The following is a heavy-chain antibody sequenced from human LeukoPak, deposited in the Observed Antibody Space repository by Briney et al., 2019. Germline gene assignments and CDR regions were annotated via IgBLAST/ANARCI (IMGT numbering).Heavy chain of an antibody. CDR1: GFTFSSYA. V-gene: IGHV3-30-3*01. J-gene: IGHJ5*02. D-gene: IGHD2-2*01. CDR2: ISYDGSNK. Sequence: GGSLRLSCAASGFTFSSYAMHWVRQAPGKGLEWVAVISYDGSNKYYADSVKGRFTISRDNSKNTLYLQMNSLRAEDTAVYYCASLPERPWGQGTLVTVPS. CDR3: ASLPERP.